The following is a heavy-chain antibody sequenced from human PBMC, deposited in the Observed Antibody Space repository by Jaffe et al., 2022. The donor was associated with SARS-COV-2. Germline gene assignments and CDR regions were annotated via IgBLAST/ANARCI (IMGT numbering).Heavy chain of an antibody. CDR2: ISYDGSNK. Sequence: QVQLVESGGGVVQPGRSLRLSCAASGFTFSSYAMHWVRQAPGKGLEWVAVISYDGSNKYYADSVKGRFTISRDNSKNTLYLQMNSLRAEDTAVYYCARDGFSGYDSSGYYYVRLYYFDYWGQGTLVTVSS. CDR1: GFTFSSYA. D-gene: IGHD3-22*01. CDR3: ARDGFSGYDSSGYYYVRLYYFDY. V-gene: IGHV3-30*04. J-gene: IGHJ4*02.